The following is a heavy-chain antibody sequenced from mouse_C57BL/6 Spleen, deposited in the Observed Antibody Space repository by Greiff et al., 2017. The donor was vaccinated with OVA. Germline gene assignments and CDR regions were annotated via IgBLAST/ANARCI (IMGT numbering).Heavy chain of an antibody. CDR1: GYTFTSYW. D-gene: IGHD2-4*01. J-gene: IGHJ3*01. Sequence: QVQLKQPGAELVKPGASVKLSCKASGYTFTSYWMQWVKQRPGQGLEWIGEIDPSDSYTNYNQKFKGKATLTVDTSSSTAYMQLSSLTSEDSAVYYCARGGYDYEGWFAYWGQGTLVTVSA. CDR3: ARGGYDYEGWFAY. V-gene: IGHV1-50*01. CDR2: IDPSDSYT.